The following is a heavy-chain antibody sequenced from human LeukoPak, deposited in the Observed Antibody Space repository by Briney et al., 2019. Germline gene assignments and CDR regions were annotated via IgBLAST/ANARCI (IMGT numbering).Heavy chain of an antibody. CDR1: GFTFSDYY. Sequence: GGSLRLSCAASGFTFSDYYMSWIRQAPGKGLEWISYISSSGSTIYHADSVKGRFTISRDKAKNSLYLQMNSLRAEDTAVYYCARSGDSGCDLSGAELWGYWGQGTLVTVSS. CDR3: ARSGDSGCDLSGAELWGY. V-gene: IGHV3-11*01. D-gene: IGHD5-12*01. CDR2: ISSSGSTI. J-gene: IGHJ4*02.